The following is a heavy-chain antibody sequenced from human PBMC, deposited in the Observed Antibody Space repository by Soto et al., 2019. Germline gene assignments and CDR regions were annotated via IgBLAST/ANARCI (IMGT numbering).Heavy chain of an antibody. CDR1: GFTFSDYA. CDR3: NGQPGVYYYYGMDV. V-gene: IGHV3-23*01. D-gene: IGHD2-2*01. Sequence: HPGGSLRLSCAASGFTFSDYAMNWVRQAPGKGLEWVATISSSGANTYYADSVRGRFTISRDNSKNTLYLQMNSLRAEDTAVYYCNGQPGVYYYYGMDVWGQGTTVTVSS. CDR2: ISSSGANT. J-gene: IGHJ6*02.